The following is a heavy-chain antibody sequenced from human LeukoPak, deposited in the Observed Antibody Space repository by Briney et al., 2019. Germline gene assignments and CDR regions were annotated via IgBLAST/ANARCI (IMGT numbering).Heavy chain of an antibody. Sequence: SETLSLTCAVYGGSFSGYYWSWIRQPPGKGLEWIGEINHSGSTNYNPSLKSRVTISVDTPKNQFSLKLSSVTAADTAVYYCARRRQFYYYDSSGYYGSFDYWGQGTLVTVSS. CDR2: INHSGST. J-gene: IGHJ4*02. D-gene: IGHD3-22*01. CDR1: GGSFSGYY. CDR3: ARRRQFYYYDSSGYYGSFDY. V-gene: IGHV4-34*01.